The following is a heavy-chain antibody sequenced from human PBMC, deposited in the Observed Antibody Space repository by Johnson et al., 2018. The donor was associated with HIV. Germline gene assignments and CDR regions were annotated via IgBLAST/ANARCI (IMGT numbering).Heavy chain of an antibody. CDR1: GFTFSTFG. Sequence: QVQLVESGGGVVQPGRSLRLSCAASGFTFSTFGMHWVRQAPGKGLEWVSFKRYDGSNKYYADFVKGRFTTSRYNSNNTLYLQMNSLRSEDTAMYYCARDDVVETEDAFDLWGQGTMVTVSS. D-gene: IGHD2-15*01. J-gene: IGHJ3*01. V-gene: IGHV3-30*02. CDR3: ARDDVVETEDAFDL. CDR2: KRYDGSNK.